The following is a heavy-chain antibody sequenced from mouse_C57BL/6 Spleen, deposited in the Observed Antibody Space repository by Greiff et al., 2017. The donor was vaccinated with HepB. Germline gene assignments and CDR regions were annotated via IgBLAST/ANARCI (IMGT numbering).Heavy chain of an antibody. CDR3: ARGSITTVVADYYAMDY. CDR2: INPNYGTT. Sequence: VQLQQSGPELVKPGASVKISCKASGYSFTDYNMNWVKQSNGKSLEWIGVINPNYGTTSYNQKFKGKATLTVDQSSSTAYMQLNSLTSEDSAVYYCARGSITTVVADYYAMDYWGQGTSVTVSS. J-gene: IGHJ4*01. CDR1: GYSFTDYN. V-gene: IGHV1-39*01. D-gene: IGHD1-1*01.